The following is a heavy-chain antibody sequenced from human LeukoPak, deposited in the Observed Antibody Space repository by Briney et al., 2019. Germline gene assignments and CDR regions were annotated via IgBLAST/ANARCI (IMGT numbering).Heavy chain of an antibody. CDR3: ARGMVNYEGVWFDP. CDR1: GGSISSYY. CDR2: IYYSGST. V-gene: IGHV4-59*08. D-gene: IGHD1-7*01. J-gene: IGHJ5*02. Sequence: KPSETLSLTCTVSGGSISSYYWSWIRQPPGKGLEWIGYIYYSGSTNYNPSLKSRVTISVDTSKNQFSLKLSSVTAADTAVYYCARGMVNYEGVWFDPWGQGTLVTVSS.